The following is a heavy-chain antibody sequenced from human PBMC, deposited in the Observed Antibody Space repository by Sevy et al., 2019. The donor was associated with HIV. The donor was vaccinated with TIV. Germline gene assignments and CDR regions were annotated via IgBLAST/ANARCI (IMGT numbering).Heavy chain of an antibody. V-gene: IGHV3-30*18. CDR2: ISHDGINE. D-gene: IGHD1-26*01. CDR1: GFTFSNYA. J-gene: IGHJ6*02. Sequence: GGSLRLSCAASGFTFSNYAMSWVRQAPGKGLDWVALISHDGINEYYADSVKGRFTISRDNSKNTVYLEMNRLRNEDTAIYFCANAYSGSYSHSYLYALDVWGQGTTVTVSS. CDR3: ANAYSGSYSHSYLYALDV.